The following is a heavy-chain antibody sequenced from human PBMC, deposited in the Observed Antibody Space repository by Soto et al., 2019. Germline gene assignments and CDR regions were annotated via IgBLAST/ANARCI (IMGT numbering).Heavy chain of an antibody. Sequence: QVQLQESGPGLVKPSQTLSLTCTVSGGSISSGGYYWSWIRQHPGKGLEWIGYIYYSGSTYYNPSLTSRVTITVATAKKPFSLKMGSVTAAATAVYYCARDMCSGGTCYPTGWFDPWGQGTLVTVSS. CDR3: ARDMCSGGTCYPTGWFDP. V-gene: IGHV4-31*03. CDR2: IYYSGST. D-gene: IGHD2-15*01. CDR1: GGSISSGGYY. J-gene: IGHJ5*02.